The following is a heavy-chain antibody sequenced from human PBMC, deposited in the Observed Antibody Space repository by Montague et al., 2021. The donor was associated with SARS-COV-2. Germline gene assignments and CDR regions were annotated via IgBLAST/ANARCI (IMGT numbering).Heavy chain of an antibody. Sequence: GRTNYKTPLKSRVTISVDTSKNQFSLKPRSVNAAETAVYYCARDKGLTIFGVFKSPGAFDIWGPGTMVTVSS. CDR2: GRT. D-gene: IGHD3-3*01. V-gene: IGHV4-59*01. CDR3: ARDKGLTIFGVFKSPGAFDI. J-gene: IGHJ3*02.